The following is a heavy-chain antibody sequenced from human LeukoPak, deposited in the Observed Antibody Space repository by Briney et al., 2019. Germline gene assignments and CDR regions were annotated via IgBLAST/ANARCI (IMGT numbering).Heavy chain of an antibody. J-gene: IGHJ6*04. D-gene: IGHD6-13*01. Sequence: GASVKVSCKASGYTFTSYGISWVRQAPGQGPEWMGWISAYNGNTNYAQKLQGRVTMTTDTSTSTAYMELRSLRSDDTAVYYCAREAPQYSSSWEYGMDVWGKGTTVTVSS. CDR1: GYTFTSYG. V-gene: IGHV1-18*04. CDR2: ISAYNGNT. CDR3: AREAPQYSSSWEYGMDV.